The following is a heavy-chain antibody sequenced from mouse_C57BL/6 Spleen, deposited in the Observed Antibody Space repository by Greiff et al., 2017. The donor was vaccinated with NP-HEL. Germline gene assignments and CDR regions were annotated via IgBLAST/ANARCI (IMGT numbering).Heavy chain of an antibody. CDR3: VRFYSSEDY. Sequence: EVKVVESGGGLVQPKGSLKLSCAASGFSFNTYAMNWVRQAPGKGLEWVARIRSKSNNYATYYADSVKDRFTISRDDSESMLYLQMNNLKTEDTAMYYCVRFYSSEDYWGQGTSVTVSS. CDR2: IRSKSNNYAT. D-gene: IGHD3-2*02. J-gene: IGHJ4*01. V-gene: IGHV10-1*01. CDR1: GFSFNTYA.